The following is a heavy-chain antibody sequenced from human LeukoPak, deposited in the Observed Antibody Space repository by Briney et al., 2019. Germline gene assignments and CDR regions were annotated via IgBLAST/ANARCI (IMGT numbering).Heavy chain of an antibody. CDR3: ARGLRNTDTFDI. J-gene: IGHJ3*02. CDR2: IWYDGSNK. CDR1: GFIFSNYG. Sequence: GGSLRLSCAAWGFIFSNYGMHWVRQAPGKGLEWVAVIWYDGSNKYYADSVKGRFTISRDNSKNTVYLQMNSLRAEDTAVYYCARGLRNTDTFDIWGQGTMVTVSS. V-gene: IGHV3-33*01.